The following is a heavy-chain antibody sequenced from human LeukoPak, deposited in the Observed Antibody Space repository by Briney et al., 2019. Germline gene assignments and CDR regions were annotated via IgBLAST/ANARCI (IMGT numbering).Heavy chain of an antibody. D-gene: IGHD4-11*01. CDR3: AREGRLQGWFDP. V-gene: IGHV4-39*07. CDR2: IYYSGST. Sequence: PSETLSLTCTVSGGSISSSSYYWGWIRQPPGKGLEWIGSIYYSGSTYYNPSLKSRVTISVDTSKNQFSLKLSSVTAADTAVYYCAREGRLQGWFDPWGQGTLVTVSS. J-gene: IGHJ5*02. CDR1: GGSISSSSYY.